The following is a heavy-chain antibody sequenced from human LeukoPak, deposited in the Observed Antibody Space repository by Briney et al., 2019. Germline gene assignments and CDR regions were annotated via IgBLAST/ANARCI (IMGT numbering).Heavy chain of an antibody. J-gene: IGHJ4*02. D-gene: IGHD3-9*01. CDR2: ISGSGGST. CDR3: ARSRGGRYFDWLFFDY. CDR1: GFTFSSYA. V-gene: IGHV3-23*01. Sequence: GGSLRLSCAASGFTFSSYAMSWVRQAPGKGLEWVSAISGSGGSTYYADSVKGRFTISRDNSKNTLYLQMNSLRAEDTAVYYCARSRGGRYFDWLFFDYWGQGTLVTVSS.